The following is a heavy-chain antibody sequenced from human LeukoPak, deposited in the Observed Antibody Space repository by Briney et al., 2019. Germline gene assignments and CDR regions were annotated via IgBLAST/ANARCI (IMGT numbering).Heavy chain of an antibody. V-gene: IGHV1-69*13. Sequence: SVKVSCKASGGTFSSYAISWVRQAPGQGLEWMGGIIPNFGTANYAQKFQGRVTITADESTSTAYMELSSLRPEDTAVYYCASIHYYDSSGYYLDYWGQGTLVTVSS. D-gene: IGHD3-22*01. CDR1: GGTFSSYA. CDR3: ASIHYYDSSGYYLDY. J-gene: IGHJ4*02. CDR2: IIPNFGTA.